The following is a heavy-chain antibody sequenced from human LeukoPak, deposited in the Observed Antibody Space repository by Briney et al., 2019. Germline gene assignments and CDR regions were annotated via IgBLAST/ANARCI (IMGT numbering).Heavy chain of an antibody. CDR1: GGTFSSYA. V-gene: IGHV1-69*05. CDR3: ASPRRGYSSSWYEH. CDR2: IIPIFGTA. J-gene: IGHJ1*01. D-gene: IGHD6-13*01. Sequence: ASVKVPCKASGGTFSSYAISWVRQAPGQGLEWMGGIIPIFGTANYAQKFQGRVTITTDESTSTAYMELSSLRSEDTAVYYCASPRRGYSSSWYEHWGQGTLVTVSS.